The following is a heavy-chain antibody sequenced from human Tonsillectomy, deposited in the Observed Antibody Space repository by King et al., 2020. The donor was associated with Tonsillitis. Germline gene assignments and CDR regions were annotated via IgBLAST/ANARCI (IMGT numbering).Heavy chain of an antibody. CDR1: GFAFTSSA. CDR3: AEEYYGSGSYYND. D-gene: IGHD3-10*01. J-gene: IGHJ4*02. CDR2: IVVGSGNT. Sequence: MQLVQSGPEVKKPGTSVKVSCKASGFAFTSSAMQWVRQARGQRLEWIGWIVVGSGNTNYAQKFQERVTITRDMSTSTAYMELSSLRSEDTAVYFCAEEYYGSGSYYNDWGQGTLVTVSS. V-gene: IGHV1-58*02.